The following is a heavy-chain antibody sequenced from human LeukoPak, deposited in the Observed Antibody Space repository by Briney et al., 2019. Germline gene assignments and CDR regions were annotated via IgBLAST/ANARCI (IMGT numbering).Heavy chain of an antibody. D-gene: IGHD6-13*01. CDR1: GYIFSNHG. V-gene: IGHV1-18*04. Sequence: ASVKVSCKGSGYIFSNHGISWVRQAPGQGLEWMGWISAYSGNANSAQKVQGRVTVTTDTSTSTAYMELRSLRSDDTAVYYCARGGISSADYFFDYWGQGTLVTVSS. CDR2: ISAYSGNA. J-gene: IGHJ4*02. CDR3: ARGGISSADYFFDY.